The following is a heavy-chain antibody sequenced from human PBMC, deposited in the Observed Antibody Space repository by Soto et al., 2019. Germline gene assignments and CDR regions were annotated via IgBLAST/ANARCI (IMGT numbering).Heavy chain of an antibody. D-gene: IGHD6-13*01. CDR1: GYTITALS. J-gene: IGHJ3*02. V-gene: IGHV1-24*01. CDR3: ATSSTWYKGAFDI. Sequence: WASVKVSCKVSGYTITALSMHWVRQAPGKGLERMGRFDPEDGEIIYAQKFQGRVTMTEDTSADTAYMELSSLRSEDTAVYYCATSSTWYKGAFDIWGQGTMVTVSS. CDR2: FDPEDGEI.